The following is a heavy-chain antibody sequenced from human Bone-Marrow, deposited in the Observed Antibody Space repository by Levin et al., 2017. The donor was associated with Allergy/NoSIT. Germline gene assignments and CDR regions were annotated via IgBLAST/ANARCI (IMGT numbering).Heavy chain of an antibody. J-gene: IGHJ6*02. Sequence: SVKVSCKASGGTFSSYTISWVRQAPGQGLEWMGRIIPILGIANYAQKFQGRVTITADKSTSTAYMELSSLRSEDTAVYYCARSEVEEQLVSNYYYYGMDVWGQGTTVTVSS. CDR3: ARSEVEEQLVSNYYYYGMDV. V-gene: IGHV1-69*02. D-gene: IGHD6-6*01. CDR2: IIPILGIA. CDR1: GGTFSSYT.